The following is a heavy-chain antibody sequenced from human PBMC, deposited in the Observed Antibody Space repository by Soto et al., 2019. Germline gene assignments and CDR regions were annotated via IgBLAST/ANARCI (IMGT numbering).Heavy chain of an antibody. Sequence: SETLSLTCVVYGGSVSGYYWSWIRQPPGKGLEWIGEINYSGSTNYNPSLKSRVTISVDTSKNQFSLKLSSVTAADTAVYYCATTKKPGKHSDYWGQGTLVTVS. CDR3: ATTKKPGKHSDY. CDR1: GGSVSGYY. J-gene: IGHJ4*02. V-gene: IGHV4-34*01. CDR2: INYSGST.